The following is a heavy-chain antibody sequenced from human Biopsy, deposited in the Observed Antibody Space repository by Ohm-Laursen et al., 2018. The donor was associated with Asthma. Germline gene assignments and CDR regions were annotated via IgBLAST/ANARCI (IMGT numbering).Heavy chain of an antibody. Sequence: SVKVSCKASGDSFSNYAISWVRQAPGQGLEWMAGLIPVLGTPDHAQMFEGRVTITADESTSTAYMELSSLSSEDTAVYYCARGYSGSDRIVYYYSGLEVWGQGTTVSVSS. J-gene: IGHJ6*02. CDR1: GDSFSNYA. D-gene: IGHD5-12*01. CDR3: ARGYSGSDRIVYYYSGLEV. V-gene: IGHV1-69*13. CDR2: LIPVLGTP.